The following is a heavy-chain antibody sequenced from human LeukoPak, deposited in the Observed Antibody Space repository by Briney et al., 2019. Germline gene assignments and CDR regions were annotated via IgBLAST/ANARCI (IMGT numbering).Heavy chain of an antibody. CDR1: GFTFSSYG. V-gene: IGHV3-30*18. D-gene: IGHD3-3*01. CDR3: AKSSRRVLRFLVDLDY. CDR2: ISYDGSNK. J-gene: IGHJ4*02. Sequence: GRSLRLSCAASGFTFSSYGMHWVRQAPGKGLEWVAVISYDGSNKYYADSVKGRFTISRDNSKNTLYLQMNSLRAEDTAVYYCAKSSRRVLRFLVDLDYWGQGTLVTVSS.